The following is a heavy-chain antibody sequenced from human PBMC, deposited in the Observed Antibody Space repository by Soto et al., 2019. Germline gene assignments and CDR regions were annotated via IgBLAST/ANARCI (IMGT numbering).Heavy chain of an antibody. D-gene: IGHD4-17*01. J-gene: IGHJ6*02. CDR3: ARDAMKLRRYYYYGMDV. CDR2: IIPIFGTA. CDR1: GGTFSSYA. Sequence: SVKVSFKASGGTFSSYAISWVRQAPGQGLERMGGIIPIFGTANYAQKFQGRVTITANESTSTAYMELSSLRSEDTAVYYCARDAMKLRRYYYYGMDVWGQGTTVTVSS. V-gene: IGHV1-69*13.